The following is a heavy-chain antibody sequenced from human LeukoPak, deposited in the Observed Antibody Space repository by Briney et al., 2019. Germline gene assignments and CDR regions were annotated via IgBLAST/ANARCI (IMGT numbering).Heavy chain of an antibody. Sequence: GGSLRLSCAASGFTFSNFWMSWVRQAPGKGPEWVANIKPDGGERYYVDSLKGRFTISRDNAKNSLYLQMNSLRAEDTAVYYCARGSSGWYFDYWGQGTLVTVSS. CDR1: GFTFSNFW. J-gene: IGHJ4*02. V-gene: IGHV3-7*04. CDR3: ARGSSGWYFDY. D-gene: IGHD6-19*01. CDR2: IKPDGGER.